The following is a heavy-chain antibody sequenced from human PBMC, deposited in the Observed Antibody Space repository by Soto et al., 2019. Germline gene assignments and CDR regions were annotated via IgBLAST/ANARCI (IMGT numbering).Heavy chain of an antibody. V-gene: IGHV4-61*01. CDR3: ARDRHDYGDYGLYYYYYGMDV. J-gene: IGHJ6*02. CDR1: GGSVSSGSYY. Sequence: SETLSLTCTVSGGSVSSGSYYWSWIRQPPGKGLEWIGYIYYSGSTNYNPSLKSRVTISVDTSKNQFSLKLSSVTAADTAVYYCARDRHDYGDYGLYYYYYGMDVWGQGTTVTVSS. CDR2: IYYSGST. D-gene: IGHD4-17*01.